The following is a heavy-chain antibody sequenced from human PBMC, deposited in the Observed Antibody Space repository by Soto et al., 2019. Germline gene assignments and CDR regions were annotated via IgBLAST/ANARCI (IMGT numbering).Heavy chain of an antibody. Sequence: GGSLRLSCAASGFTFSSYAMHWVRQAPGKGLEWVAVISYDGSNKYYADSVKGRFTISRDNSKNTLYLQMNSLRAEDTAVYYCARPLEEEWELLFPGLSGFDPWGQGTLVTFSS. J-gene: IGHJ5*02. V-gene: IGHV3-30-3*01. CDR2: ISYDGSNK. CDR3: ARPLEEEWELLFPGLSGFDP. CDR1: GFTFSSYA. D-gene: IGHD1-26*01.